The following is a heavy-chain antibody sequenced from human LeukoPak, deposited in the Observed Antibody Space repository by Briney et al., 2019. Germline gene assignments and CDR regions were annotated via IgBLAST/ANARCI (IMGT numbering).Heavy chain of an antibody. CDR1: GGSISSYY. D-gene: IGHD3-16*01. J-gene: IGHJ5*02. V-gene: IGHV4-59*01. Sequence: SETLSLTCTVSGGSISSYYWSWIRQPPGKGLEWIGYIYYSGSTNYNPFLKSRVTISVDTSKNQFSLKLSSVTAADTAVYYCARHLFGDKNWFDPWGQGTLVTVSS. CDR2: IYYSGST. CDR3: ARHLFGDKNWFDP.